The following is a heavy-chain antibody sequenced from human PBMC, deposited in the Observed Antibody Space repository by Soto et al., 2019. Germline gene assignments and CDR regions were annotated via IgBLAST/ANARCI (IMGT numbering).Heavy chain of an antibody. V-gene: IGHV1-18*04. J-gene: IGHJ6*02. CDR3: ASMVRGVIIGHYYYGMDV. CDR1: GYTFTSYG. D-gene: IGHD3-10*01. Sequence: QVQLVQSGAEVKKPGASVKVSCKASGYTFTSYGISWVRQAPGQGLEWMGWISAYNGNTNYAQKLQGRVTMTTDTSTSTAYMELRSLRSDDTAVYYCASMVRGVIIGHYYYGMDVWGQGTTVTVSS. CDR2: ISAYNGNT.